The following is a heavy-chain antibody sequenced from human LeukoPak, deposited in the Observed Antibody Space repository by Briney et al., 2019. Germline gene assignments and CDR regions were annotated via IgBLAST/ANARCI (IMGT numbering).Heavy chain of an antibody. Sequence: PGGSLRLSCAASGFTFSGYGMHWVRQAPGKGLEWVAFIRYDGSNKYYADSVKGRFTISRDTSKNTVHLQMDSLTVEDTAVYYCASPNGRDSFPGAWGQGTLVTVSS. CDR1: GFTFSGYG. V-gene: IGHV3-30*02. CDR2: IRYDGSNK. J-gene: IGHJ5*02. CDR3: ASPNGRDSFPGA. D-gene: IGHD2-8*01.